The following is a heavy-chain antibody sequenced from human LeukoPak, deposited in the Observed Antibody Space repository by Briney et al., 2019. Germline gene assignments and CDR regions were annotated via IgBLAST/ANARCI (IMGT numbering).Heavy chain of an antibody. CDR3: AKPLSSSSRAVAFDI. D-gene: IGHD6-6*01. CDR1: GFTFDDYA. J-gene: IGHJ3*02. Sequence: GGSLRLSCAASGFTFDDYAMHWVRQAPGKGLEWVSGISWNSGSIGYADSVKGRFTISRDNAKNSLYLQMNSLRAEDMALYYCAKPLSSSSRAVAFDIWGQGTMVTVSS. CDR2: ISWNSGSI. V-gene: IGHV3-9*03.